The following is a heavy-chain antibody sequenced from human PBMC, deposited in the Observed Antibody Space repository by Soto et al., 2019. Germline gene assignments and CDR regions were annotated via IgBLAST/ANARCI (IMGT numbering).Heavy chain of an antibody. Sequence: GGSLRLSCAASGFTFSSYGMHWVRQAPGKGLEWVAVIWYDGSNKYYADSVKGRFTISRDNSKNTLYLQMNSLRAEDTAVYYCARDPGYCSGGSCYRGDNWFDPWGQGTLVTVSS. CDR2: IWYDGSNK. J-gene: IGHJ5*02. CDR3: ARDPGYCSGGSCYRGDNWFDP. D-gene: IGHD2-15*01. CDR1: GFTFSSYG. V-gene: IGHV3-33*01.